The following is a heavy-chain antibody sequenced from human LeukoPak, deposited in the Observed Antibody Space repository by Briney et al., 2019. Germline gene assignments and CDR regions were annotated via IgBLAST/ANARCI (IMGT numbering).Heavy chain of an antibody. Sequence: AGGSLRLSCAVSGFTFSSSWMSWLRQAPGKGLEWVTNIDQGGSGKYYVDPVKGRFTISRDNAKNSLYPQMNSLRAEDTAVYYCARPSCGGGTCYDFWGQGTLVTVS. CDR3: ARPSCGGGTCYDF. V-gene: IGHV3-7*01. D-gene: IGHD2-15*01. J-gene: IGHJ4*02. CDR2: IDQGGSGK. CDR1: GFTFSSSW.